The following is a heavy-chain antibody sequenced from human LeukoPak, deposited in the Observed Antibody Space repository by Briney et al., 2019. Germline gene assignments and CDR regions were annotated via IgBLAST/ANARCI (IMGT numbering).Heavy chain of an antibody. Sequence: GGSLRLSCAASGFTFSIYWMSWVRQAPGKGLEWVANINQDGSEKYYVDSVEGRFTISKDNAKNSLYLQMNSLRAEDTAVYYCASGPLWFGELLHYYYYYMDVWGKGTTVTISS. CDR2: INQDGSEK. D-gene: IGHD3-10*01. CDR3: ASGPLWFGELLHYYYYYMDV. V-gene: IGHV3-7*01. J-gene: IGHJ6*03. CDR1: GFTFSIYW.